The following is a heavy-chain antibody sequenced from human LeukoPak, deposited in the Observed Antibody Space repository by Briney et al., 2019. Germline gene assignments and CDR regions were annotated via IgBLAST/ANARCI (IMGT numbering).Heavy chain of an antibody. Sequence: GGSLRLSCAASGFTFSSYSMNWVRQAPGKGLEWVSSISSSSSYIYYADSMKGRFTISRDNAKNSLYLQMNSLRAEDTAVYYCARARLGLPLDYWGQGTLVTVSS. J-gene: IGHJ4*02. CDR3: ARARLGLPLDY. CDR1: GFTFSSYS. CDR2: ISSSSSYI. D-gene: IGHD7-27*01. V-gene: IGHV3-21*01.